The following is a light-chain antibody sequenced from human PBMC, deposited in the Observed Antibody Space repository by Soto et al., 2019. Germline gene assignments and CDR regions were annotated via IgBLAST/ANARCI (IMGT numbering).Light chain of an antibody. Sequence: DMQRTHCPSTLSTTVGDRVTITCRASQTIDSWLAWYQQRPGKPPNLLIYKASTLASGVPSRFSGSGSGTEFTLTISSLQPEDFATCYCQQANSFPYTFGQGTKVDIK. V-gene: IGKV1-5*03. CDR3: QQANSFPYT. CDR1: QTIDSW. J-gene: IGKJ2*01. CDR2: KAS.